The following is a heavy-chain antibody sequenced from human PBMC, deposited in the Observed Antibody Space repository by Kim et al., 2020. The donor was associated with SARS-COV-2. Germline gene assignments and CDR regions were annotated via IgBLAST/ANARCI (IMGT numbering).Heavy chain of an antibody. V-gene: IGHV3-49*04. CDR2: IRSKAYGATT. CDR1: GFPFGNYA. Sequence: GGSLRLSCKASGFPFGNYALTWVRQAPGKGLEWVGRIRSKAYGATTAYAASVKGRFTISSSESKSFAYLHMHSLKTGDTSVYSCTPGPCSTWPSFDSWG. CDR3: TPGPCSTWPSFDS. J-gene: IGHJ4*01. D-gene: IGHD6-6*01.